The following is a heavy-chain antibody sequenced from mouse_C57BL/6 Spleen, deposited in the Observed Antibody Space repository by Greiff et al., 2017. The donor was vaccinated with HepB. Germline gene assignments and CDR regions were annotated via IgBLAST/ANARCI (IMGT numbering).Heavy chain of an antibody. CDR1: GFTFTDYY. CDR2: IRNKANGYTT. V-gene: IGHV7-3*01. Sequence: EVKLQESGGGLVQPGGSLSLSCAASGFTFTDYYMSWVRQPPGKALEWLGFIRNKANGYTTEYSASVKGRFTISRDNSQSILYLQMNALRAEDSATYYCARYPPITTVVDWYFDVWGTGTTVTVSS. J-gene: IGHJ1*03. CDR3: ARYPPITTVVDWYFDV. D-gene: IGHD1-1*01.